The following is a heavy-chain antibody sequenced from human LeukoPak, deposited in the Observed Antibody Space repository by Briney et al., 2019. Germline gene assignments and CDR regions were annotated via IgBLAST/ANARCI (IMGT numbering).Heavy chain of an antibody. CDR2: IYYSGST. CDR3: AREAINAFDI. Sequence: SETLSLTCTVSSGSISSYYWSWIRQPPGKGLEWIGYIYYSGSTNYNPSLKSRVTISVDTSKNQFSLKLSSVTAADTAVYYCAREAINAFDIWGQGTMVTVSS. J-gene: IGHJ3*02. V-gene: IGHV4-59*01. CDR1: SGSISSYY.